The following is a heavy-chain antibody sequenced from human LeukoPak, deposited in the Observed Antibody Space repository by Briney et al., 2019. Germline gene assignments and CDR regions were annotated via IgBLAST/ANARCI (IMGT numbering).Heavy chain of an antibody. V-gene: IGHV1-2*02. J-gene: IGHJ4*02. CDR3: ARDWGLAAAGYFDY. CDR2: INPNSGGT. Sequence: ASVKVSCKASGYTFTGYYMHWVRQAPGQGLEWMGCINPNSGGTNYAQKFQGRVTMTRDTSISTAYMELSRLRSDDTAVYYFARDWGLAAAGYFDYWGQGTLVSVSS. CDR1: GYTFTGYY. D-gene: IGHD6-13*01.